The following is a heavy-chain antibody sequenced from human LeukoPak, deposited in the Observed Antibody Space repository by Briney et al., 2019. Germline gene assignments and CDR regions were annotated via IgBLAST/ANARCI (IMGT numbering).Heavy chain of an antibody. Sequence: NPGESLRLSCAASGFTFSNAWMSWVRQAPGKGLEWVGRIKSKTDGGTTDYAAPVKGRFTISRDDSKNTLYLQMNSLKTEDTAVYYCTTTLTNYYDSSGYYYRVYYFDYWGQGTLVTVSS. CDR1: GFTFSNAW. D-gene: IGHD3-22*01. V-gene: IGHV3-15*01. CDR2: IKSKTDGGTT. J-gene: IGHJ4*02. CDR3: TTTLTNYYDSSGYYYRVYYFDY.